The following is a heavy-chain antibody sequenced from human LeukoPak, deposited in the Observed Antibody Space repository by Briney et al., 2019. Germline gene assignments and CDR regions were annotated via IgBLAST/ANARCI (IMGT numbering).Heavy chain of an antibody. CDR1: GYTFTSYD. D-gene: IGHD3-9*01. J-gene: IGHJ5*02. CDR2: MNPNSGNT. CDR3: ARGHLRRYFDWLLSSSSSNWFDP. Sequence: GASVKVSCKASGYTFTSYDNNWVRQATGQGLEWMGWMNPNSGNTGYAQKFQGRVTITRNTSISTAYMELSSLRSEDTAVYYCARGHLRRYFDWLLSSSSSNWFDPWGQGTLVTVSS. V-gene: IGHV1-8*03.